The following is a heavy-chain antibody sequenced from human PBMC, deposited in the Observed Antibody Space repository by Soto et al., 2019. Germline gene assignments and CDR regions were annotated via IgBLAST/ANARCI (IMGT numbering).Heavy chain of an antibody. Sequence: TLSLACAVSGGSISSGGYSWSWIRQPPGKGLEWIGYIYHSGSTYYNPSLKSRVTISVDRSKNQFSLKLSSVTAADTAVYYCARVPDRWGQGTLVTVSS. D-gene: IGHD2-2*01. CDR3: ARVPDR. CDR1: GGSISSGGYS. J-gene: IGHJ5*02. CDR2: IYHSGST. V-gene: IGHV4-30-2*01.